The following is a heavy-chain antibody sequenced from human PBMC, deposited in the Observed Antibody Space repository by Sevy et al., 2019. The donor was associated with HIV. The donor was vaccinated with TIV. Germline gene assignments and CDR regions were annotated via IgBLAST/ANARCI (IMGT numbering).Heavy chain of an antibody. CDR1: GGSISSSSYY. D-gene: IGHD3-22*01. Sequence: SESLSLTCTVSGGSISSSSYYWGWIRQPPGKGLQWIGSMYYSGSTYYNPSLKSRVTISVDTSKSQFSLKLSSVTAADTAVYYCARAQDYYDSRGYKSDPEYFQHWGQGTLVTVSS. CDR2: MYYSGST. CDR3: ARAQDYYDSRGYKSDPEYFQH. J-gene: IGHJ1*01. V-gene: IGHV4-39*01.